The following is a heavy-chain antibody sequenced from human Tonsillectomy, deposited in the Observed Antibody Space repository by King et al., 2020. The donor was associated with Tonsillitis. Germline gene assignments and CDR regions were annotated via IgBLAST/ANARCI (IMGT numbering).Heavy chain of an antibody. CDR1: GYTFIGSY. Sequence: QLVQSGAEVKKPGSSVKVSCKASGYTFIGSYMHCVRQGPGQGLEWMGWINPNSGCTNYAQKFQGSVTMTRDTSISTAYMELSRLRSDDTAVYYCARGALVGAHVDYWGQGTLVTVSS. J-gene: IGHJ4*02. V-gene: IGHV1-2*02. D-gene: IGHD1-26*01. CDR3: ARGALVGAHVDY. CDR2: INPNSGCT.